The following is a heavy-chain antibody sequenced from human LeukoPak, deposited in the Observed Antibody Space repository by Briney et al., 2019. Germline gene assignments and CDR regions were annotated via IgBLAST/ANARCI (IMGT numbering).Heavy chain of an antibody. D-gene: IGHD5-18*01. CDR1: GGTFSSYA. J-gene: IGHJ4*02. CDR3: ATIKRGYIYGYFDF. CDR2: IIPIFGTA. Sequence: GASVKVSCKASGGTFSSYAISWVRQAPGQGLEWMGGIIPIFGTANYAQKFQGRVTITTDESTSTAYMELSSLRSEDTAVYYCATIKRGYIYGYFDFWGQGILVTVSS. V-gene: IGHV1-69*05.